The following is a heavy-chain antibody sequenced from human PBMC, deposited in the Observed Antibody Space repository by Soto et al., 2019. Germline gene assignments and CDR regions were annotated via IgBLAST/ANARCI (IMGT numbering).Heavy chain of an antibody. Sequence: GGSLRLSCAASGFTFSSYGMHWVRQAPGKGLEWVAVIWYDGSNKYYADSVKGRFTISRDNSKNTLYLQMNSLRAEDTAVYYCARDQDSYGYYYYYGMDVWGQGTTVTAP. V-gene: IGHV3-33*01. CDR3: ARDQDSYGYYYYYGMDV. D-gene: IGHD5-18*01. J-gene: IGHJ6*02. CDR1: GFTFSSYG. CDR2: IWYDGSNK.